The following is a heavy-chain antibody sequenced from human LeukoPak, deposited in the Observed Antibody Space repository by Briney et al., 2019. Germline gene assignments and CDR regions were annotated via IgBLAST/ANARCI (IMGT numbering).Heavy chain of an antibody. Sequence: PSETLSLTCTVSGGSISSYYWSWIRQPPGKGLEWIGYIYYSGSTNYNPSLKSRVTISVDTSKNQFSLKLSSVTAADTAVYYCAGTGEQWLVKGVDYWGQGTLVTVSS. V-gene: IGHV4-59*01. D-gene: IGHD6-19*01. CDR1: GGSISSYY. CDR2: IYYSGST. J-gene: IGHJ4*02. CDR3: AGTGEQWLVKGVDY.